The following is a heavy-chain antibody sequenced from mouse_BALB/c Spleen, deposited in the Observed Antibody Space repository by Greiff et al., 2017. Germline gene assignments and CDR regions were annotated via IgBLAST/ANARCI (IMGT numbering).Heavy chain of an antibody. CDR2: IDPENGNT. CDR3: ASSPSGNDAMDY. CDR1: GFNIKDYY. V-gene: IGHV14-1*02. Sequence: EVMLVESGAELVRPGALVKLSCKASGFNIKDYYMHWVKQRPEQGLEWIGWIDPENGNTIYDPKFQGKASITADTSSNTAYLQLSSLTSEDTAVYYCASSPSGNDAMDYWGQGTSVTVSS. D-gene: IGHD2-1*01. J-gene: IGHJ4*01.